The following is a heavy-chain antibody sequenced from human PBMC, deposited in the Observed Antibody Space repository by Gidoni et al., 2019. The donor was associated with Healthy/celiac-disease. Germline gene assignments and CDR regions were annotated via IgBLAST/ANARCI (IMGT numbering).Heavy chain of an antibody. J-gene: IGHJ4*02. CDR1: RYTFTSFG. CDR2: ISAYNGNT. D-gene: IGHD6-19*01. CDR3: ARERAVASDY. Sequence: QVQLVQSDAEVKKPGASVQVSCKASRYTFTSFGISWVRPAPGQGLEWMGWISAYNGNTNYAQKLQGRVTMNTDTSTSTAYMELRSLRSDDTAVYYCARERAVASDYWGQGTLVTVSS. V-gene: IGHV1-18*01.